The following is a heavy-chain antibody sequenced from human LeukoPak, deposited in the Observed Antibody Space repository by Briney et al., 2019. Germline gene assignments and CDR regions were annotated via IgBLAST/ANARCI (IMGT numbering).Heavy chain of an antibody. V-gene: IGHV4-4*07. Sequence: SETLSLTCTVSGGSISYFWTWIRQPAGKGLEWIGRIHSSGGTNYNPSLRSRVTMSVDTAKNQFSLKLTSVTAADTAIYYCARGRNGQSADYYYGMDVWGQGTTVTVSS. CDR3: ARGRNGQSADYYYGMDV. CDR1: GGSISYF. CDR2: IHSSGGT. J-gene: IGHJ6*02. D-gene: IGHD3-10*01.